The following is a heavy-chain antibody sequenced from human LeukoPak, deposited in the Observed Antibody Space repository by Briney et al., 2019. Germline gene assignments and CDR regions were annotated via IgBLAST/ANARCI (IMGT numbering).Heavy chain of an antibody. Sequence: SETLSLTCTVSGGSISSYYWSWIRQPPGKGLEWIGYIYYSGSTNYIPSLKSRVTISVDTSKNQFSLKLSSVTAADTAVYYCARGIAAASGYFDYWGQGTLVTVSS. CDR1: GGSISSYY. J-gene: IGHJ4*02. D-gene: IGHD6-13*01. CDR3: ARGIAAASGYFDY. V-gene: IGHV4-59*08. CDR2: IYYSGST.